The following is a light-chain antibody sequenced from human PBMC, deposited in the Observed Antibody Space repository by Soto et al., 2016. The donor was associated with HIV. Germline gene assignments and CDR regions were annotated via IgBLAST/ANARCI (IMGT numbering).Light chain of an antibody. CDR3: QQYNSYPRT. CDR2: AAS. J-gene: IGKJ2*01. V-gene: IGKV1-17*01. CDR1: QDITND. Sequence: DIQMTQSPSSLSASVGDRVTITCRASQDITNDLGWYQQKPGKAPKRLIYAASSLQSGVPSRFSGSGSGTEFTLTISSLQPEDFATYYCQQYNSYPRTFGQGTKLEIK.